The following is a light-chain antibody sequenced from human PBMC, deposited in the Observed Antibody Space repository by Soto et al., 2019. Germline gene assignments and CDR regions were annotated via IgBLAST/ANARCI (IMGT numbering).Light chain of an antibody. Sequence: DIQLTQSPSSQSASVGDRVTITCRASQAISSYLAWYQQKPGKVPELLIYAKSTLQSGAPSRFSGSGSGTDFTLTISSLQPEDVATYYCHKYNHAPTFGGGTKVEIK. CDR3: HKYNHAPT. V-gene: IGKV1-27*01. J-gene: IGKJ4*01. CDR2: AKS. CDR1: QAISSY.